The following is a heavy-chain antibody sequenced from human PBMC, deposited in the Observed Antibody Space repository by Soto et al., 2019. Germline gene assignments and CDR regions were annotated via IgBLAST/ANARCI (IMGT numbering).Heavy chain of an antibody. V-gene: IGHV5-51*01. J-gene: IGHJ4*02. CDR3: ARRHYDLLTGQRYHLDF. CDR2: IYPDQSRA. CDR1: GCRFSTFW. Sequence: PGESLKISCKGSGCRFSTFWIGWVRQVPGKGLEWVAIIYPDQSRAMYSPAFQGQVTISVDKSISTAYLQWNSLKASDTAIYYCARRHYDLLTGQRYHLDFWGPGTLVTVSS. D-gene: IGHD3-9*01.